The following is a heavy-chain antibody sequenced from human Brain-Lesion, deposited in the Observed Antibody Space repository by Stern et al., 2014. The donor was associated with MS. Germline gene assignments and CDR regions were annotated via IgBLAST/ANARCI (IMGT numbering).Heavy chain of an antibody. Sequence: VQLVESGGGVVQPGRSLSLTCTVSGFTFSSYGMHLVRHAPGQWLEWVAVISYDGSDTYYAESVKGRFTISRDNSKNTLYLEMRSLRPEDTAVYYCVKRGITEVRGVRLGDYWGPGTLVIVSS. CDR2: ISYDGSDT. CDR1: GFTFSSYG. CDR3: VKRGITEVRGVRLGDY. D-gene: IGHD3-10*01. J-gene: IGHJ4*02. V-gene: IGHV3-30*18.